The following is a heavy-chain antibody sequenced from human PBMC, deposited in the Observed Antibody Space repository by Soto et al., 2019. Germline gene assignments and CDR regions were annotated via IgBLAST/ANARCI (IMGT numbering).Heavy chain of an antibody. CDR1: GGSISSYNYY. CDR2: IYYSGST. J-gene: IGHJ4*02. D-gene: IGHD5-18*01. Sequence: QLQLQESGPGLVKPSETLSLTCTVSGGSISSYNYYWGWIRQPPGKGLEGIGSIYYSGSTYSNPSLKSRVTISIDTSKNQFYLKLSSVTAADTAVYYCVRLLGYSYGRGDYWGQGTLVTVAS. V-gene: IGHV4-39*01. CDR3: VRLLGYSYGRGDY.